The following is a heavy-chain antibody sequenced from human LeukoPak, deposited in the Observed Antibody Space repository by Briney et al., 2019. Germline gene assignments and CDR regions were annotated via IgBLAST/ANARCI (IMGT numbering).Heavy chain of an antibody. CDR1: GGSFSSYY. V-gene: IGHV4-34*01. J-gene: IGHJ5*02. Sequence: SETLSLTCAVYGGSFSSYYWSWIRQPPGKGLEWIGEINHSGSTNYNPSLKSRVTISVDTSKNQFSLKLSSVTAADTAVYYCAKDTYYYDSSGSRWFGPWGQGTLVTVSS. D-gene: IGHD3-22*01. CDR2: INHSGST. CDR3: AKDTYYYDSSGSRWFGP.